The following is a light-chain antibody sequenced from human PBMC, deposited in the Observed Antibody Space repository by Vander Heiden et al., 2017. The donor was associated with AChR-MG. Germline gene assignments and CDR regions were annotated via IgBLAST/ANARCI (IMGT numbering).Light chain of an antibody. CDR3: SSYAGNWV. J-gene: IGLJ1*01. V-gene: IGLV2-23*02. CDR2: EVT. CDR1: SSNVGDYNV. Sequence: QSALTQPASVSGSPGKSTSISCAGTSSNVGDYNVVSWYQQYPGKAPKLIIYEVTKRPSGVSFRFSGSKSGNTASLTISGLQSEDAAAYYCSSYAGNWVFGTGTEVTVL.